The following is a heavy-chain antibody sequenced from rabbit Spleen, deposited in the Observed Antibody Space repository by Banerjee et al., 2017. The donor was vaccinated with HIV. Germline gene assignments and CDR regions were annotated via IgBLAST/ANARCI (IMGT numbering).Heavy chain of an antibody. Sequence: QSLEESGGGLVQPEGSLALTCKASGFSFSSSDYICWVRQAPGKGPEWIACVAAGVSFTTYYATWAKGRFTISKTSSTTVTLQMTSLTAADTATYFCARDSGTSFSSYGMDLWGPGTLVTVS. CDR3: ARDSGTSFSSYGMDL. CDR2: VAAGVSFTT. D-gene: IGHD8-1*01. CDR1: GFSFSSSDY. V-gene: IGHV1S40*01. J-gene: IGHJ6*01.